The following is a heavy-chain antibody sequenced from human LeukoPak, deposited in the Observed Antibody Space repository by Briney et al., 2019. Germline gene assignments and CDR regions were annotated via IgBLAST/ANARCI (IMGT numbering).Heavy chain of an antibody. V-gene: IGHV4-4*07. CDR3: ARGARYYRGFDY. D-gene: IGHD1-14*01. J-gene: IGHJ4*02. Sequence: PSETLSLTCTVSGGSISSYYWSWIRQPAGTALEWIGSIYHSGSTYYNPSLKSRVTISVDTSKNQFSLKLSSVTAADTAVYYCARGARYYRGFDYWGQGTLVTVSS. CDR1: GGSISSYY. CDR2: IYHSGST.